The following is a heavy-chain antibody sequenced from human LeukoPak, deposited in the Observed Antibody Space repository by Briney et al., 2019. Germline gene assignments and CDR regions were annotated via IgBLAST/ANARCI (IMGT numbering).Heavy chain of an antibody. CDR1: GYTFSGYY. CDR3: ARGGFLNSPNVAFDI. J-gene: IGHJ3*02. Sequence: ASVKVSCKASGYTFSGYYMHWVRQAPGQGLEWVGWINPNSGSTNYAQKFQGRVTMTRATPISTAYMEVSRLRSDDTAVYYCARGGFLNSPNVAFDIWGQGTMVTVSS. CDR2: INPNSGST. D-gene: IGHD2-8*01. V-gene: IGHV1-2*02.